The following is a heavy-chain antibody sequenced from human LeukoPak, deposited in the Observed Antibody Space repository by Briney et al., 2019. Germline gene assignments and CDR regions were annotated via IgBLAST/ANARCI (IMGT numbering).Heavy chain of an antibody. CDR3: ASSIAVAGGRDAFGI. CDR2: IYYSGST. Sequence: SETLSLTCTVSGGSISSYYWSWIRQPPGKGQEWIGYIYYSGSTNYNPSLKSRVTISVDTSKNQFSLKLSSVTAADTAVYYCASSIAVAGGRDAFGIWGQGTMVTVSS. D-gene: IGHD6-19*01. V-gene: IGHV4-59*08. CDR1: GGSISSYY. J-gene: IGHJ3*02.